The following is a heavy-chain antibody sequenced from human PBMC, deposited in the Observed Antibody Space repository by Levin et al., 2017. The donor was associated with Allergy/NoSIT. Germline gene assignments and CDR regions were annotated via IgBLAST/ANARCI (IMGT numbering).Heavy chain of an antibody. CDR1: GFTFSSYG. J-gene: IGHJ4*02. D-gene: IGHD3-3*01. CDR2: ISYDGSNK. V-gene: IGHV3-30*18. CDR3: AKESELRFLEWSSPLDY. Sequence: PGGSLRLSCAASGFTFSSYGMHWVRQAPGKGLEWVAVISYDGSNKYYADSVKGRFTISRDNSKNTLYLQMNSLRAEDTAVYYCAKESELRFLEWSSPLDYWGQGTLVTVSS.